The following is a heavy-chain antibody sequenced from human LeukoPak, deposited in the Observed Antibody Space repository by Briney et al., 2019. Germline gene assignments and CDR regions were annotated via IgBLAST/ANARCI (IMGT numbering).Heavy chain of an antibody. Sequence: SQALSLTCTVSGGSISSGSYYWSWIRQPAGKGLEWIGRIYTSGSTNYNPSLKSRVTISVDTSKNQFSLKLSSVTAADTAVYYCASEDYSDAFDIWGQGTMVTVSS. CDR3: ASEDYSDAFDI. V-gene: IGHV4-61*02. J-gene: IGHJ3*02. CDR1: GGSISSGSYY. D-gene: IGHD2-21*01. CDR2: IYTSGST.